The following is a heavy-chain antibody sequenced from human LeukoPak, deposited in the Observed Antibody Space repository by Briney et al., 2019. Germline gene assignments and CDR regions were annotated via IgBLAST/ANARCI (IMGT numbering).Heavy chain of an antibody. CDR2: INHSGST. Sequence: SETLSLTCAVYGGSFSGYYWSWIRQPPGKGLEWIGEINHSGSTNYNPSLKSRVTISVDTSKNQFSLKLSSVTAADTAVYYCARALRPQHRAHNWFDPWGQGTLVTVSS. CDR3: ARALRPQHRAHNWFDP. CDR1: GGSFSGYY. J-gene: IGHJ5*02. V-gene: IGHV4-34*01. D-gene: IGHD3-3*01.